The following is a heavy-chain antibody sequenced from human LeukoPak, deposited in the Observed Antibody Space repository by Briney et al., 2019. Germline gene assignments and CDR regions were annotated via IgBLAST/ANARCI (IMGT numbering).Heavy chain of an antibody. CDR1: GFTFSSYS. V-gene: IGHV3-21*01. J-gene: IGHJ6*03. Sequence: GGSLRLSCAASGFTFSSYSMNWVRQAPGKGLEWVSFISTSSSYIHYADSVKGRFTISRDNAKTSLYLQMNSLRDEDTAVYYCARDPYSGNYGDYYYYYMDVWGKGTTVTISS. CDR3: ARDPYSGNYGDYYYYYMDV. CDR2: ISTSSSYI. D-gene: IGHD1-26*01.